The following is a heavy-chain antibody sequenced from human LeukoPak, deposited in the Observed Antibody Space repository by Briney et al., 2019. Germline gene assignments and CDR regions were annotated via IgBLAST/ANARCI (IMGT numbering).Heavy chain of an antibody. CDR2: INRSGST. Sequence: SETLSLTCAVYGGSFSGYYWSWIRQPPGKGLEWIGEINRSGSTNYNPSIKSRVTISVDTSKNQFSLKLSSVIGADTAVYYCARSPRGLPNYWGQGTLVSVSS. CDR3: ARSPRGLPNY. V-gene: IGHV4-34*01. J-gene: IGHJ4*02. CDR1: GGSFSGYY. D-gene: IGHD3-10*01.